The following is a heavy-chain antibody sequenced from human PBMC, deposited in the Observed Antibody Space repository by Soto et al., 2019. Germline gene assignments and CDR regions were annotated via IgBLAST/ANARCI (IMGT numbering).Heavy chain of an antibody. D-gene: IGHD3-9*01. J-gene: IGHJ6*02. V-gene: IGHV1-18*04. CDR2: ISAYNGNK. CDR1: GYTFTSYG. Sequence: ASVKVSCKASGYTFTSYGISWVRQAPGQGLEWMGWISAYNGNKNYAQKLQGRVTMTTDTSTSTAYMGLRSLRSDDTAVYYCARVPVHCDWFHPRGYYGMDVWGQGTTVTVSS. CDR3: ARVPVHCDWFHPRGYYGMDV.